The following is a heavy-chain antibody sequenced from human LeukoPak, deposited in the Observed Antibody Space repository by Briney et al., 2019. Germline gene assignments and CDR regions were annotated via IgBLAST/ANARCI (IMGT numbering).Heavy chain of an antibody. V-gene: IGHV3-23*01. CDR2: ISDSGDST. CDR1: GFTFSNSA. J-gene: IGHJ4*02. D-gene: IGHD6-19*01. CDR3: ARDRIAVTGRAKFDY. Sequence: GGSLRLSCAASGFTFSNSAMSWVRQAPGKGLEWVSGISDSGDSTYYADSVKGRFTISRDNSKNTLDLQMNSLRGEDTAVYYCARDRIAVTGRAKFDYWGQGTLVTVSS.